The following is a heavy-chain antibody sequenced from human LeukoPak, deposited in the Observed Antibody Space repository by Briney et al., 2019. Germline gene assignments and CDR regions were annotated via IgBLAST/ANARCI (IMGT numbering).Heavy chain of an antibody. D-gene: IGHD3-3*01. CDR3: AREKLIFGVVTPYFDY. CDR2: ISAYNGNT. CDR1: GYTFTSYG. J-gene: IGHJ4*02. V-gene: IGHV1-18*01. Sequence: ASVKVSCKASGYTFTSYGISWVRQAPGQGLEWMGWISAYNGNTNYARKLQGRVTMTTDTSTSTAYMELRSLRSDDTAVYYCAREKLIFGVVTPYFDYWGQGTLVTVSS.